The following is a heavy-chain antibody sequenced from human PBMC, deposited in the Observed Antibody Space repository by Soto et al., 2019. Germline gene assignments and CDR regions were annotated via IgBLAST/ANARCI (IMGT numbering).Heavy chain of an antibody. Sequence: SETLSLTCTVSGGSVSSGGDYWSWIRQSPGKGLEWIGNIDYSGTAYFSPSLATRVTFHVDTSKNQFSLTLYSVTAADTAVYYCARITGRHLDYWGQGILVTVSS. J-gene: IGHJ4*02. CDR3: ARITGRHLDY. D-gene: IGHD1-20*01. V-gene: IGHV4-39*01. CDR1: GGSVSSGGDY. CDR2: IDYSGTA.